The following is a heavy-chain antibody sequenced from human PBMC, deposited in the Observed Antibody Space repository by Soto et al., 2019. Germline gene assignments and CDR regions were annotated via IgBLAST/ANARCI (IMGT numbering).Heavy chain of an antibody. CDR3: ARGVYYYDSSGYSDY. Sequence: ASVKVSCKASGYTSTSYYMHWVRQAPGQGLEWMGIINPSGGSTSYAQKFQGRVTMTRDTSTSTVYMELSSLRSEDTAVYYCARGVYYYDSSGYSDYWGQGTLVTVSS. CDR1: GYTSTSYY. D-gene: IGHD3-22*01. V-gene: IGHV1-46*01. CDR2: INPSGGST. J-gene: IGHJ4*02.